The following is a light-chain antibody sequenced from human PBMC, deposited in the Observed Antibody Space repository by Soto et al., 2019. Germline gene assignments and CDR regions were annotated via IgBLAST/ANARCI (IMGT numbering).Light chain of an antibody. CDR2: DVS. CDR3: SSYTTSNTRQIV. Sequence: QPELTQPASVMGSPGQAITFSCTGTSSDVGGYNYVSWYQHHPGKAPKLMIFDVSNRPSGVSNRISGSKSGNTPSLTISGLQPEDEADYYCSSYTTSNTRQIVFGTGTKVTVL. CDR1: SSDVGGYNY. J-gene: IGLJ1*01. V-gene: IGLV2-14*03.